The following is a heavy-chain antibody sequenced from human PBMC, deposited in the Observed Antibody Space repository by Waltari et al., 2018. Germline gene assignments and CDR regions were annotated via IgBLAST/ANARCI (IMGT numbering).Heavy chain of an antibody. D-gene: IGHD1-20*01. CDR3: ARAEITSIDY. CDR1: GGSFSGYS. J-gene: IGHJ4*02. CDR2: INHSGST. Sequence: QVQLQQWGAGLLKPSETLSLTCAVYGGSFSGYSWSWIRQPQGKGLEWIGEINHSGSTNYNPSRKSRVTISVDTSKNQFSLKLSSVTAADTAVYDCARAEITSIDYWGQGTLVTVSS. V-gene: IGHV4-34*01.